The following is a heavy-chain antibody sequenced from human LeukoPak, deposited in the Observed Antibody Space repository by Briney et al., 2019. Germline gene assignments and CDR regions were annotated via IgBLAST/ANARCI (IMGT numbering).Heavy chain of an antibody. Sequence: GASVTVSCKASGYTFTSYDINWVRQAPGQGLEWMGWMNPNSGNAGYAQKFQGRVTMTRNTSISTAYMELSSLRSEDTAVYYCARATEGSGSFFDYWGQGTLVTVSS. D-gene: IGHD3-10*01. J-gene: IGHJ4*02. CDR2: MNPNSGNA. V-gene: IGHV1-8*01. CDR3: ARATEGSGSFFDY. CDR1: GYTFTSYD.